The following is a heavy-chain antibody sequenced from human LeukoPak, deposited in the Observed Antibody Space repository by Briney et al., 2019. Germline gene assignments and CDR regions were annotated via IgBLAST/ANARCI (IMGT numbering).Heavy chain of an antibody. V-gene: IGHV4-59*01. J-gene: IGHJ4*02. CDR1: GGSISSYY. Sequence: SETLFLTCTVSGGSISSYYWSWIRQPPGKGLEWIGYIYYSGSTNYNPSLKSRVTISVDTSKNQFSLKLSSVTAADTAVYYCARETLDYSYFDYWGQGTLVTVSS. CDR2: IYYSGST. D-gene: IGHD4-11*01. CDR3: ARETLDYSYFDY.